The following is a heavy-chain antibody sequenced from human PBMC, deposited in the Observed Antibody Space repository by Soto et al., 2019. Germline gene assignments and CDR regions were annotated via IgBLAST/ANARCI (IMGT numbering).Heavy chain of an antibody. J-gene: IGHJ2*01. V-gene: IGHV4-34*01. Sequence: TLSLTCSVYGGSSRAYHWSWIRQSPGQGLEWIGEFSYSGSLNYNPSLKRRVAVSLDTSTDHFSLAMTSVTAADTGVYFCAGGPRYWSFALWGRGTLVTVSS. CDR1: GGSSRAYH. CDR3: AGGPRYWSFAL. D-gene: IGHD1-20*01. CDR2: FSYSGSL.